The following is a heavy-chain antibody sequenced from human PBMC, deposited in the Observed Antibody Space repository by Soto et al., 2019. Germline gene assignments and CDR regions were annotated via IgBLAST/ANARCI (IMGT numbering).Heavy chain of an antibody. J-gene: IGHJ6*02. V-gene: IGHV5-51*01. CDR2: IYPGDSDT. Sequence: GASLKISCKGSGYTFTNYWIGWVRQMPGKGPEWMGIIYPGDSDTKYNPSFQGQVTISADKSITTTYLQWSSLKASDTAIYYCAASIFYYGMDVWGQGTTVTGSS. CDR3: AASIFYYGMDV. CDR1: GYTFTNYW.